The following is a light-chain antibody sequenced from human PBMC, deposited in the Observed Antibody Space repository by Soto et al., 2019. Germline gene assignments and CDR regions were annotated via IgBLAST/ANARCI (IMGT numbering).Light chain of an antibody. CDR2: GAS. V-gene: IGKV3-15*01. J-gene: IGKJ4*01. Sequence: ESVLTQSPGTLSLSPGERATLSCRASQSGSSSSLAWYQQKPGQAPRLLIYGASTRATGIPARFSGSGSGTEFTLTISSLQSEDFAVYYCQQYNNWPPLTFGGGTKVDIK. CDR1: QSGSSS. CDR3: QQYNNWPPLT.